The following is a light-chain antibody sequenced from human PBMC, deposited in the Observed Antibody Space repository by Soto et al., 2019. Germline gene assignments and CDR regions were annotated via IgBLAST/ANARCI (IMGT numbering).Light chain of an antibody. Sequence: TQSPDTLSLSPGERATLSCRASQNVRTFLAWYQQKPGQAPRLLIYGASTRATGIPARFSGSGSGTEFTLTISSLQSEDFAVYYCQQYNKWPPLTFGGGTKVDIK. CDR3: QQYNKWPPLT. CDR2: GAS. V-gene: IGKV3-15*01. CDR1: QNVRTF. J-gene: IGKJ4*01.